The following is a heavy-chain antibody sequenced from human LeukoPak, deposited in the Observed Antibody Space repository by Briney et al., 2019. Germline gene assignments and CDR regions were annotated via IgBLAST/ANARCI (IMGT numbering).Heavy chain of an antibody. CDR3: ARDRHDYTHYFDY. V-gene: IGHV3-30*02. CDR1: GFTFSSYG. J-gene: IGHJ4*02. Sequence: PGGSLRLSCAASGFTFSSYGMHWVRQAPGKGLEWVAFIRYDGSNKYYADSVKGRFTISRDNSKNTLYLQMNSLRAEDTAVYYCARDRHDYTHYFDYWGQGTLVTVSS. CDR2: IRYDGSNK. D-gene: IGHD4-11*01.